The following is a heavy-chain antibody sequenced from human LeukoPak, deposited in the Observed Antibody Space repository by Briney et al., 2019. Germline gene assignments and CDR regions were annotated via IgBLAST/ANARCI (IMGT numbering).Heavy chain of an antibody. CDR3: TRDLGRGSNY. CDR1: GFTFSSYA. V-gene: IGHV3-30-3*01. J-gene: IGHJ4*02. Sequence: GRSLRLSCAASGFTFSSYAMHWVRQAPGKGLEWVAVISYDGSNKYYADSVKGRFTISRDNAKNTLYLQMNSLRAEDTAVYYCTRDLGRGSNYWGQGTLVTVSS. CDR2: ISYDGSNK. D-gene: IGHD1-26*01.